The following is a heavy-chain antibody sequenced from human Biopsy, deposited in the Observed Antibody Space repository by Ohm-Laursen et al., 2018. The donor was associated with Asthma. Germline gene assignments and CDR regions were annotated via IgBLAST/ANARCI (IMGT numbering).Heavy chain of an antibody. V-gene: IGHV4-30-4*08. Sequence: TLSLTCGVYPGSFSGFFWTWIRQPPGKGLEWIGYIYYIGSTYYNPSLKSRVAISLDASKNQFSLKLSSVTAADTAVYFCARRGGVRRYFDYWGQGTLVTVSS. J-gene: IGHJ4*02. CDR3: ARRGGVRRYFDY. D-gene: IGHD3-16*01. CDR1: PGSFSGFF. CDR2: IYYIGST.